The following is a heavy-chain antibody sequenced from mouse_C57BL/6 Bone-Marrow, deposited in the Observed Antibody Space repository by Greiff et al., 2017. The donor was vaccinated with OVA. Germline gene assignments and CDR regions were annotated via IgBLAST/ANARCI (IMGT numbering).Heavy chain of an antibody. CDR1: GYTFTDYE. CDR3: TRGYSNYYAMDY. J-gene: IGHJ4*01. CDR2: IDPETGGP. V-gene: IGHV1-15*01. Sequence: QVQLQQSGAELVRPGASVTLSCKASGYTFTDYEMHWVKRTPVHGLEWIGAIDPETGGPAYNQKFKGKAILTAEKSSSTAYMELRSLTSEDSAVYYCTRGYSNYYAMDYWGQGTSVTVSS. D-gene: IGHD2-5*01.